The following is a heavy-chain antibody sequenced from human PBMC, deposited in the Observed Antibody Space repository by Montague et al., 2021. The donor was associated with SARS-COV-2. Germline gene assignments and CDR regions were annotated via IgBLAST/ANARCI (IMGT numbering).Heavy chain of an antibody. V-gene: IGHV4-38-2*02. J-gene: IGHJ6*02. CDR2: IYHSGST. D-gene: IGHD4-11*01. CDR1: GYSISSGYY. CDR3: AVNSNYYYYYGMDV. Sequence: SETLSLTCTVSGYSISSGYYWGWIRQPPGKGLEWIGSIYHSGSTYYNPSLKSRVTISVDTSKNKFSLKLSSVTAADTADYYCAVNSNYYYYYGMDVWGQGTTVTVSS.